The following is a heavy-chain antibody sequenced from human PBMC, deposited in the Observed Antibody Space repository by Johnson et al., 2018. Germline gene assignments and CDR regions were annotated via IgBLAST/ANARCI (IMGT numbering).Heavy chain of an antibody. CDR1: GGTFSSYG. CDR3: ATPISAGAEYFQH. Sequence: QVQLVETGAEVKKXGSSXKVXCKASGGTFSSYGISWVRQAPGQGLEWMGGFIPIFGAANYGQKFQGRVKITADESTNTAYMWLSSLRSEDTAVYYCATPISAGAEYFQHWGQGTLVTVSS. J-gene: IGHJ1*01. CDR2: FIPIFGAA. V-gene: IGHV1-69*01. D-gene: IGHD3-3*01.